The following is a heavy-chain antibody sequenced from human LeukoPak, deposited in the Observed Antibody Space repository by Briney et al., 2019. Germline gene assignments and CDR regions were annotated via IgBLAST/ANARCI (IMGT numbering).Heavy chain of an antibody. Sequence: SETLSLTCTVSGGSISSYYWSWIRQPPGKGLKWIGYIYYSGSTNYNPSLKSRVTISVDTSKNQFSLKLSSVTAADTAVYYCARTALGAAGDYWGQGTLVTVSS. CDR2: IYYSGST. CDR1: GGSISSYY. J-gene: IGHJ4*02. CDR3: ARTALGAAGDY. V-gene: IGHV4-59*01. D-gene: IGHD6-13*01.